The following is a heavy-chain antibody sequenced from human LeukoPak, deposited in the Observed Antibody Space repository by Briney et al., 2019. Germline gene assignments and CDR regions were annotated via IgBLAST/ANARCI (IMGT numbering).Heavy chain of an antibody. Sequence: GGSLRLSCAASGFTFSSYWMSWVRQAPGKGLEWVANIKQDGSEKYYVDSVKGRFTISRDNAKNSLYLQMNSLRAEDTAVYYCARERPYYDILTGEGYFDYWGQGTLVTVSS. CDR1: GFTFSSYW. J-gene: IGHJ4*02. CDR3: ARERPYYDILTGEGYFDY. D-gene: IGHD3-9*01. V-gene: IGHV3-7*01. CDR2: IKQDGSEK.